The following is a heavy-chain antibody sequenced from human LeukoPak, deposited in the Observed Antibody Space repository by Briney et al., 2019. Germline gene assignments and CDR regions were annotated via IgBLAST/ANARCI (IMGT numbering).Heavy chain of an antibody. CDR3: ARHPGYYDILTGYLDY. Sequence: SETLSLTCGVSGGAITNYYWNWIRQAPGKGLEWLGYIYYTGSTTYNPSVKSRITISLDTSKKQISLKLRSVTAADTAVYYCARHPGYYDILTGYLDYWGQGTLVTVSS. J-gene: IGHJ4*02. CDR2: IYYTGST. D-gene: IGHD3-9*01. V-gene: IGHV4-59*01. CDR1: GGAITNYY.